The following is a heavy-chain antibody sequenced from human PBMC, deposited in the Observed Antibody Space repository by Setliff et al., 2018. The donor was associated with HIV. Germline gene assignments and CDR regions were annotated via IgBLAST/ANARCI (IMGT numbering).Heavy chain of an antibody. J-gene: IGHJ4*02. Sequence: PSETLSLTCTVSGVSISSGSYYWSWIRQSAGKGLEWIGRIYTSGSTNDNPSLKSRITISVDTSNNQFSLSSLSSDDTALYFCATFDYNLLTGCPCWGQGTLVTVSS. D-gene: IGHD3-9*01. CDR3: ATFDYNLLTGCPC. CDR1: GVSISSGSYY. CDR2: IYTSGST. V-gene: IGHV4-61*02.